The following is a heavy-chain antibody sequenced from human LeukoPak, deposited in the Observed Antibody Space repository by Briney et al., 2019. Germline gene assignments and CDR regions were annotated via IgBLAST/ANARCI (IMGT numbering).Heavy chain of an antibody. D-gene: IGHD3-3*02. Sequence: PSETLSLTCTVSGGSFSGYYWSWIRQPPRPGQEWIGEINHSGSTNYNPSLKSRVTISVDTSKNQFSLKLSSVTAADTAVYYCARHLPYWYFDLWGRGTLVTVSS. J-gene: IGHJ2*01. V-gene: IGHV4-34*01. CDR3: ARHLPYWYFDL. CDR1: GGSFSGYY. CDR2: INHSGST.